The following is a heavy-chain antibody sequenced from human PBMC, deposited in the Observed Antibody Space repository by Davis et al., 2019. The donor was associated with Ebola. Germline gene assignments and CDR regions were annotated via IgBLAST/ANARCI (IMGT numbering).Heavy chain of an antibody. V-gene: IGHV3-23*01. J-gene: IGHJ4*02. D-gene: IGHD6-13*01. CDR2: IGGSGVGT. CDR3: AKGGPIAATGTKSIDS. CDR1: GFSFTNYA. Sequence: PGGSLRLSCAASGFSFTNYAMSWVRQAPGKGLQWVSYIGGSGVGTYYADSVKGRFTISRDNSINALYLQMISLRVDDTALYYCAKGGPIAATGTKSIDSWGQGTLVTVSS.